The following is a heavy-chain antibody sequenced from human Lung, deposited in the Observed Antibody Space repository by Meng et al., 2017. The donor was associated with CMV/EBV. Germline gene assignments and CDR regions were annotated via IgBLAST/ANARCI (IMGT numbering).Heavy chain of an antibody. J-gene: IGHJ4*02. CDR2: IGAPADT. CDR3: ARGVRSNSMIVESYYFDS. D-gene: IGHD3-22*01. V-gene: IGHV3-13*01. Sequence: GGSLRLSCAASGFTFSTYAMSWVRQRAGKGLEWVSSIGAPADTHYPDSVKGRFTISREDAKNSLYLQLNSLRAEDTAVYYCARGVRSNSMIVESYYFDSWGQGTXVTVSS. CDR1: GFTFSTYA.